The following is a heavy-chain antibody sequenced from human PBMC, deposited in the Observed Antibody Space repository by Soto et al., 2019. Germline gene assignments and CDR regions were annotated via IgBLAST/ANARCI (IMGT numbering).Heavy chain of an antibody. CDR3: ARANYDILTGYYRKPGNWFDP. CDR2: IYHSGST. CDR1: GGSISSGGYS. Sequence: SETLSLTCAVSGGSISSGGYSWSWIRQPPGKGLEWIGYIYHSGSTYYNPSLKSRVTISVDRSKNQFSLKLSSVTAADTAVYYCARANYDILTGYYRKPGNWFDPWGQGTLVTVSS. D-gene: IGHD3-9*01. J-gene: IGHJ5*02. V-gene: IGHV4-30-2*01.